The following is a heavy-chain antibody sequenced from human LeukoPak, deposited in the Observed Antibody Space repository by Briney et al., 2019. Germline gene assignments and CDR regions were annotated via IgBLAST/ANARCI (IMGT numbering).Heavy chain of an antibody. CDR1: GYTFTSYG. CDR3: ARGDGSGSYYGDY. V-gene: IGHV1-18*01. CDR2: ISTYNGDT. D-gene: IGHD3-10*01. Sequence: ASVKVSCKASGYTFTSYGISWVRQAPGQGLEWMGWISTYNGDTNYAQKLQGRVTMTTDTSTNTVYMELSSLRSEDTAVYYCARGDGSGSYYGDYWGQGTLVTVSS. J-gene: IGHJ4*02.